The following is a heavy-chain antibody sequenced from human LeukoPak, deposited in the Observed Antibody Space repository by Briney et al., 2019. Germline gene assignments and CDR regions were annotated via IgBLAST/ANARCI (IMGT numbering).Heavy chain of an antibody. Sequence: EGSLRLSCAASGFTFSSYSMNWVRQAPGKGLEWVSSISSSSSDIYYADSVKGRFTISRDNDKNPLYLQMNSLRAEDTAVYYCARESTTKGFDYCGQGPLVTVSS. V-gene: IGHV3-21*01. J-gene: IGHJ4*02. CDR3: ARESTTKGFDY. D-gene: IGHD4-11*01. CDR1: GFTFSSYS. CDR2: ISSSSSDI.